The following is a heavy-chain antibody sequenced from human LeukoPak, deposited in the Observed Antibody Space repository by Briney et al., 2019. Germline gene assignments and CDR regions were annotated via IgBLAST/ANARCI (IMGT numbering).Heavy chain of an antibody. CDR1: GGSISSSSYY. V-gene: IGHV4-39*01. CDR3: ARPLGYCSGGSCYYTNWFAP. CDR2: IYYSGST. D-gene: IGHD2-15*01. J-gene: IGHJ5*02. Sequence: SETLSLTCTVSGGSISSSSYYWGWIRQPPGKGPEWIGSIYYSGSTYYNPSLKSRVTISVDTSKNQFSLKLSSVTAADTAVYYCARPLGYCSGGSCYYTNWFAPWGQGTLVTVSS.